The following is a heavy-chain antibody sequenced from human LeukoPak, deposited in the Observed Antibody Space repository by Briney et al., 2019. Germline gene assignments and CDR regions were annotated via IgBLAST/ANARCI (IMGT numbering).Heavy chain of an antibody. CDR1: GFTFSSYS. CDR3: ARDLATRQRTGLYDS. J-gene: IGHJ4*02. CDR2: IYVDGST. Sequence: GGSLRLSCAASGFTFSSYSMNWVRQAPGKGLQWVSVIYVDGSTYYADSVKGRITISRDNSRNTLYLQMNSLRAEDTTVYYCARDLATRQRTGLYDSWGQGALVTVSS. D-gene: IGHD3-16*02. V-gene: IGHV3-66*01.